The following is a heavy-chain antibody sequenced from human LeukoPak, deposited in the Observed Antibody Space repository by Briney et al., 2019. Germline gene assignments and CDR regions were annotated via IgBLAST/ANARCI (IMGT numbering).Heavy chain of an antibody. D-gene: IGHD2-15*01. Sequence: GGSLRLSCAASGFTFSSYAMSWVRQAPGKGLEWVSAFSGSGGSTYYADSVKGRFTISRDKSKNTLSLQMNSLRAEDTAVYYCAQQVGYCSSGSCYFTYWGQGTLVTVSS. CDR3: AQQVGYCSSGSCYFTY. V-gene: IGHV3-23*01. CDR2: FSGSGGST. J-gene: IGHJ1*01. CDR1: GFTFSSYA.